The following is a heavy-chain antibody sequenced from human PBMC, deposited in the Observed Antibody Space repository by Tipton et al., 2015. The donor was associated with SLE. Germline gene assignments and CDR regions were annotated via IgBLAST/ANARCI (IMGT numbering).Heavy chain of an antibody. J-gene: IGHJ4*02. CDR2: IYHSGST. D-gene: IGHD3-22*01. CDR3: ARLLYYYDSSGYLDY. V-gene: IGHV4-4*02. CDR1: GGSISSGNW. Sequence: TLSLTCAVSGGSISSGNWWIWVRQPPGKGLEWIGEIYHSGSTNYNPSLKSRVTISVDKSKNHFSPKLSSVTAADTAVYYCARLLYYYDSSGYLDYWGQGTLVTVSS.